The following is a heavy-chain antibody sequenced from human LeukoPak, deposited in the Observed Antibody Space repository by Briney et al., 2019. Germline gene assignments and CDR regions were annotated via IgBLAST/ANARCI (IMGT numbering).Heavy chain of an antibody. V-gene: IGHV1-69*01. D-gene: IGHD3-3*01. J-gene: IGHJ4*02. CDR1: GGTFSSYA. CDR2: IIPIFGTA. CDR3: ARSGGGYDFWSGYPYYFDY. Sequence: GSSVKVSCKASGGTFSSYAISWVRQAPGQGLEWMGGIIPIFGTASYAQKFQGRVTITADESTSTAYMELSSLRSEDTAVYYCARSGGGYDFWSGYPYYFDYWDQGTLVTVSS.